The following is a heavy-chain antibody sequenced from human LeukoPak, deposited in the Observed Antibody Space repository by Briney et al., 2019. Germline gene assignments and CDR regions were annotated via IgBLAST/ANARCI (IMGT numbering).Heavy chain of an antibody. V-gene: IGHV3-30-3*01. CDR1: GFTFSSYA. Sequence: GGSLRLSCAASGFTFSSYAMHWVRQAPGKGLEWVAVVSYDGSNKFYADSVKGRFTISRDNSKNTLYLQMNSLRAEDTAVYYCARDLTVGTTISYYFDYWGQGTLVTDSS. CDR2: VSYDGSNK. D-gene: IGHD2/OR15-2a*01. J-gene: IGHJ4*02. CDR3: ARDLTVGTTISYYFDY.